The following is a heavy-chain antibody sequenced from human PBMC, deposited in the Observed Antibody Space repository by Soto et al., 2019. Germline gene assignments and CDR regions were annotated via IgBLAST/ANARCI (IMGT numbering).Heavy chain of an antibody. J-gene: IGHJ6*02. V-gene: IGHV5-51*01. CDR1: GYSFTSYW. CDR2: IYPGDSDT. CDR3: ARHAAYCGGDCYPAEYYYGMDV. Sequence: GESLKISCRGSGYSFTSYWIGWVRQMPGKGLEWMGIIYPGDSDTRYSPSFQGQVTIPADKSISTAYLQWSILKASDTAMYYCARHAAYCGGDCYPAEYYYGMDVWGQGTTVTVSS. D-gene: IGHD2-21*02.